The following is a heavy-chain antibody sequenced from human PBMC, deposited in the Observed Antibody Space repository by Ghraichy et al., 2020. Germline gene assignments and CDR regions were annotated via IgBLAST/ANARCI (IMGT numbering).Heavy chain of an antibody. J-gene: IGHJ6*02. CDR1: GYTFTGYY. V-gene: IGHV1-2*04. Sequence: ASVKVSCKASGYTFTGYYMHWVRQAPGQGLEWMGWINPNSGGTNYAQKFQGWVTMTRDTSISTAYMELSRLRSDDTAVYYCARDKGAYGSVSYSSYYYYGMDVWRQGTTVTVSS. CDR2: INPNSGGT. CDR3: ARDKGAYGSVSYSSYYYYGMDV. D-gene: IGHD3-10*01.